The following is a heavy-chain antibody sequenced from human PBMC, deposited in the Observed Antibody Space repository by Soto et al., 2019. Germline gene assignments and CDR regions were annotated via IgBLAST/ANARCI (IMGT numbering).Heavy chain of an antibody. D-gene: IGHD3-22*01. Sequence: SVKVSCKASGYTFTGYYMHWVRQAPGQGLEWMGGIIPIFGTANYAQKFQGRVTITADESTSTAYMELSSLRSEDTAVYYCASPSAHYYDSSGYRRPFDYWGQGTLVTVSS. J-gene: IGHJ4*02. CDR1: GYTFTGYY. V-gene: IGHV1-69*13. CDR3: ASPSAHYYDSSGYRRPFDY. CDR2: IIPIFGTA.